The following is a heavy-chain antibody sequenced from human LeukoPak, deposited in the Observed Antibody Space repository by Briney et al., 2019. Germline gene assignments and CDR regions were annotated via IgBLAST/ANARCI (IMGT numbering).Heavy chain of an antibody. J-gene: IGHJ4*02. V-gene: IGHV3-30-3*01. Sequence: PGGSLRLSCAASGFTFSNYAIHWVRQALGKGLEWAALISKDGTNKYYPDSVKGRFTISRDNSKNTLYLQMNSLRAEDTAVYYCAILGYSSSVFDCWGQGTLVTVSS. CDR3: AILGYSSSVFDC. D-gene: IGHD6-13*01. CDR2: ISKDGTNK. CDR1: GFTFSNYA.